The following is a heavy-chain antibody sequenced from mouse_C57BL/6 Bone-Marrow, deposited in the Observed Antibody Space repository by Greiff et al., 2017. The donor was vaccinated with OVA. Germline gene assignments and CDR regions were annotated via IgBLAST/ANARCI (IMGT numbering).Heavy chain of an antibody. J-gene: IGHJ3*01. D-gene: IGHD2-4*01. Sequence: EVQLQQSGAELVRPGASVKLSCTASGFNIKDDYMHWVKQRPEQGLEWIGWIDPENGDTEYASKFKGKATITADTSSNTAYLQLSSLTSEDTAVYYCTFIYYDYSWFAYWGQGTLVTVSA. CDR1: GFNIKDDY. CDR2: IDPENGDT. CDR3: TFIYYDYSWFAY. V-gene: IGHV14-4*01.